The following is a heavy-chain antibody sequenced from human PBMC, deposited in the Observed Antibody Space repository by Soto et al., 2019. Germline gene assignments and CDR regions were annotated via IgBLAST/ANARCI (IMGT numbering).Heavy chain of an antibody. J-gene: IGHJ6*02. CDR3: ARLSSSPEGYYGMDV. CDR1: GGSISSGDYY. CDR2: IYYSGST. Sequence: SETLSLTCTVSGGSISSGDYYWSWIRQPPGKGQEWIGYIYYSGSTYYNPSLKSRVTISVDTSKNQFSLKLSSVTAADTAMYYCARLSSSPEGYYGMDVWGQGTTVTVSS. V-gene: IGHV4-30-4*01. D-gene: IGHD6-6*01.